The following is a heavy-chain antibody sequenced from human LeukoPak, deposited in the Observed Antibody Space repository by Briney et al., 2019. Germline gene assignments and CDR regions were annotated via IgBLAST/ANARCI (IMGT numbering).Heavy chain of an antibody. D-gene: IGHD6-13*01. Sequence: PGGSLRLSCAASGFTLKSYETNCVRQAPGKGLEWVSYISSICSTIYYADSVKGRFTFSRDNAKNSLYLQMNSLRAEDRAVYYCARYSSSWLGVGYFDYWGQGTLVTVSS. CDR1: GFTLKSYE. J-gene: IGHJ4*02. V-gene: IGHV3-48*03. CDR2: ISSICSTI. CDR3: ARYSSSWLGVGYFDY.